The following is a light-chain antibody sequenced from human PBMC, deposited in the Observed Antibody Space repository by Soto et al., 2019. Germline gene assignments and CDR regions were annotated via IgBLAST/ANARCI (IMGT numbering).Light chain of an antibody. CDR2: GAS. Sequence: EVVMTQSPATVSLFPGEGVTLSCRASQTISTDLAWYQQKPGQAPRLLIYGASTRATGVPDRFSGGGSGPEFTLTISSLQSEEFAFYYCQQNSKLPPVTFGGGTKVEIK. J-gene: IGKJ4*01. CDR1: QTISTD. V-gene: IGKV3-15*01. CDR3: QQNSKLPPVT.